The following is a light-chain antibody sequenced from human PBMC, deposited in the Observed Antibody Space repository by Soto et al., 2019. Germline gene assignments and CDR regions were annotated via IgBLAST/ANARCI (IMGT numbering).Light chain of an antibody. V-gene: IGKV3-20*01. CDR1: QSVSSY. Sequence: VLTQSAATLSLSPGERATLSCRASQSVSSYLAWYQQKPGQAPRLLIYDASNRATGIPARFSGSGSGTDFTLTISTLEPEDFAVYYCQQYGSSPGTFGQRTKVDIK. CDR3: QQYGSSPGT. CDR2: DAS. J-gene: IGKJ1*01.